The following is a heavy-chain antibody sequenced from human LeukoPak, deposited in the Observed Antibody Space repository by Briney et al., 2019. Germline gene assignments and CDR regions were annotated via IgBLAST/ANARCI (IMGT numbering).Heavy chain of an antibody. V-gene: IGHV1-18*01. J-gene: IGHJ6*03. D-gene: IGHD5-12*01. CDR2: ISAYNGNT. CDR3: ARPATGGPYYYYMDV. Sequence: ASVKVSCKASGYTFTSYGISWVRQAPGQGLEWMGWISAYNGNTNYAQKLQGRVTMTTDTSTSTAYMELRSLRSDDTAVYYCARPATGGPYYYYMDVWGKGTTVTVSS. CDR1: GYTFTSYG.